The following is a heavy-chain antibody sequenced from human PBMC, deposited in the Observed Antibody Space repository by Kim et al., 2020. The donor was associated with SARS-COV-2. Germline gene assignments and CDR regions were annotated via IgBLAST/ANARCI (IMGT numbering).Heavy chain of an antibody. Sequence: GGSLRLSCAASGFTFSSYGMHWVRQAPGKGLEWVAVISYDGSNKYYEDSVKGRFTISRDNSKNTLYLQMNSLRAEDTAVYYCARLNSGYSSSWYTNWFDPWGQGTLVTVSS. CDR2: ISYDGSNK. CDR1: GFTFSSYG. CDR3: ARLNSGYSSSWYTNWFDP. V-gene: IGHV3-33*05. D-gene: IGHD6-13*01. J-gene: IGHJ5*02.